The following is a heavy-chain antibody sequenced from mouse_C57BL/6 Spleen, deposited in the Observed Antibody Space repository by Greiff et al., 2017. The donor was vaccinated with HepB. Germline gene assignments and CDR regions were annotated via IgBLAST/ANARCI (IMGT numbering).Heavy chain of an antibody. V-gene: IGHV5-4*01. J-gene: IGHJ4*01. D-gene: IGHD4-1*01. Sequence: EVQRVESGGGLVKPGGSLKLSCAASGFTFSSYAMSWVRQTPEKRLEWVATISDGGSYTYYPDNVKGRFTISRDNAKNNLYLQMSHLKSEDTAMYYCARGLGRYAMDYWGQGTSVTVSS. CDR2: ISDGGSYT. CDR1: GFTFSSYA. CDR3: ARGLGRYAMDY.